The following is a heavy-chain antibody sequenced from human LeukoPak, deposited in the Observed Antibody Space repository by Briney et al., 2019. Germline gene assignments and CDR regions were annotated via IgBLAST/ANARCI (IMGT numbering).Heavy chain of an antibody. Sequence: PGRSQRLSCAASGLEFHKHAMHLVRQDPGKDLEWVSDHSWGSEIIGYSDTMRDRFTISRDNAMNSLYLEMTSLSAEDAAVYYCAKDICRGIWTYFDYWGQGTLVTVSS. D-gene: IGHD2-15*01. CDR2: HSWGSEII. CDR3: AKDICRGIWTYFDY. V-gene: IGHV3-9*01. CDR1: GLEFHKHA. J-gene: IGHJ4*02.